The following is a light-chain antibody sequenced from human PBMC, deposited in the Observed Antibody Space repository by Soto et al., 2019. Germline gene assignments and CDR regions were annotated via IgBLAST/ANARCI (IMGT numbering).Light chain of an antibody. Sequence: EILMTQSPSSLSVSPGERATISCRASQHISLDLAWYQQKPGQAPRLLIYGASTRATGIPARFSGSGSETEFTLTISSLQSEDSAVYYCQHYNNWPPYTFGQGTKLEIK. V-gene: IGKV3-15*01. J-gene: IGKJ2*01. CDR1: QHISLD. CDR3: QHYNNWPPYT. CDR2: GAS.